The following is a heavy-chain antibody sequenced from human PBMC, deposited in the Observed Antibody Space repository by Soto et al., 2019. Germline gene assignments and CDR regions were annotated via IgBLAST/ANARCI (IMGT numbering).Heavy chain of an antibody. Sequence: QVQLVQSGAEVKKPGSSVKVSCKASGGTFSGCAISWVRQAPGQGLEWMGGIIPIFGTANYAQKFQGRVTITADESTSTAYMELSSLRSEDTAVYYCAGGYSNYEGRWFDPWGQGTLVTVSS. D-gene: IGHD4-4*01. CDR2: IIPIFGTA. V-gene: IGHV1-69*01. CDR1: GGTFSGCA. J-gene: IGHJ5*02. CDR3: AGGYSNYEGRWFDP.